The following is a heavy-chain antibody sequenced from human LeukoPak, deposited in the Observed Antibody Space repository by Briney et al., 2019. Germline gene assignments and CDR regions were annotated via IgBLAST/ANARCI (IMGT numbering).Heavy chain of an antibody. CDR1: GLTFSSYA. D-gene: IGHD5-18*01. J-gene: IGHJ4*02. CDR2: ISYDGSNK. Sequence: GGSLRLSCAASGLTFSSYAMSWVRQAPGKGLEWVAVISYDGSNKYYADSVKGRFTISRDNSENTLYLQMNSLRAEDTAVYYCARDLIPADTAMVMNYWGQGTLVTVSS. V-gene: IGHV3-30-3*01. CDR3: ARDLIPADTAMVMNY.